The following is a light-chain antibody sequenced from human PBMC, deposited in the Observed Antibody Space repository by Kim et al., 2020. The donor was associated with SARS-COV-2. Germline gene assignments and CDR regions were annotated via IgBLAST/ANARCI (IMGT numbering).Light chain of an antibody. V-gene: IGLV3-21*04. Sequence: CGGNGIERKGVNWCQQKQGQGPVLVIYYDKDRPSGFREPVYGSESGNAATLTLSRVEAGDEDEAYYQVWDSSITQGVFGGGTKVTVL. CDR3: QVWDSSITQGV. J-gene: IGLJ3*02. CDR1: GIERKG. CDR2: YDK.